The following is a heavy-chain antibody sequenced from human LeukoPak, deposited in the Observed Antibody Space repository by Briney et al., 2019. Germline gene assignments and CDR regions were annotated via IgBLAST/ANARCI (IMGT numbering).Heavy chain of an antibody. J-gene: IGHJ3*02. V-gene: IGHV3-21*01. Sequence: GSLRLSCAASGFTFSSYSMNWVRQAPGKGLEWVSSISSSSSYIYYADSVKGRFTISRGNAKNSLYLQMNSLRAEDTAVYYCARDAAVYPDAFDIWGQGTMVTVSS. D-gene: IGHD1-14*01. CDR1: GFTFSSYS. CDR2: ISSSSSYI. CDR3: ARDAAVYPDAFDI.